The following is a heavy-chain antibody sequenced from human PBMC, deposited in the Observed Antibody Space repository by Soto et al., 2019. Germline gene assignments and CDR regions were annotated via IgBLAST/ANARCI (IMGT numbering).Heavy chain of an antibody. CDR3: ARLKTNGVGAFDI. J-gene: IGHJ3*02. CDR1: GGSFSGYY. V-gene: IGHV4-34*01. Sequence: SETLSLTCAVYGGSFSGYYCSWIRQSPGKGLEWIGEINHSGSTKYNPSLKSRVAISVDTTKNQFSLRVSSVTAADTTVYYCARLKTNGVGAFDIWGQGTMVTVSS. CDR2: INHSGST. D-gene: IGHD4-17*01.